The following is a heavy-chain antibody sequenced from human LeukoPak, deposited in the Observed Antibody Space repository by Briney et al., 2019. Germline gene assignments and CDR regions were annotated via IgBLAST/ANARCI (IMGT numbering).Heavy chain of an antibody. CDR1: GYTFTGYY. D-gene: IGHD6-13*01. CDR3: ARDEAAAEGFDP. V-gene: IGHV1-2*02. J-gene: IGHJ5*02. CDR2: INPNTGGT. Sequence: ASVKVSCKASGYTFTGYYLHWVRQAAGQGLEYMGWINPNTGGTNYTQKFQGRVAMTRDTSISTAYMELSRLRSGDTAVYYCARDEAAAEGFDPWGQGTLVTVSS.